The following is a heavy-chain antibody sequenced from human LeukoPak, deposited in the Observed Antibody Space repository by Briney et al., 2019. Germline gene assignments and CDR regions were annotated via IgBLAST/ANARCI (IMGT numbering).Heavy chain of an antibody. V-gene: IGHV4-31*03. CDR3: VRIPGGDGSDYYYYGMDV. CDR2: IYYSGST. D-gene: IGHD3-10*01. CDR1: GGSISSGGYY. Sequence: SETLSLTCTVSGGSISSGGYYWSWIRQHPGKGLEWIGYIYYSGSTYYNPSLKSRVTISVDTSKNQFSLKLSSVTAADTAVYYCVRIPGGDGSDYYYYGMDVWGKGTTVTVSS. J-gene: IGHJ6*04.